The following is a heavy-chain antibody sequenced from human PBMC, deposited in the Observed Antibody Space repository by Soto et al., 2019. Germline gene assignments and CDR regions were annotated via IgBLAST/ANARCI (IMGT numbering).Heavy chain of an antibody. CDR3: AKDQGSSWYEIDY. CDR2: ISGSGGST. D-gene: IGHD6-13*01. J-gene: IGHJ4*02. Sequence: PGGSLRLSCVASGFTFRTYAMSWVRQAPGKGLEWVSTISGSGGSTYYADSVKGRFTISRDNSKNTLYLQMNSLRAEDTAVYYCAKDQGSSWYEIDYWGQGTLVTV. CDR1: GFTFRTYA. V-gene: IGHV3-23*01.